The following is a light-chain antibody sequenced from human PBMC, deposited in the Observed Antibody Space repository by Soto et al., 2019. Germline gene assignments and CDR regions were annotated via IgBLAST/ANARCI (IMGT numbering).Light chain of an antibody. CDR2: AAS. J-gene: IGKJ2*02. V-gene: IGKV1-9*01. CDR3: QQPDSYPCT. Sequence: DIQLTQSPSFLSASVGDRVTITCRASQGFSNSLAWYQQKPGKAPKLLTYAASTLQSGVPSRFSGSGSGTEFTLTISSLQPKDFATYYSQQPDSYPCTFGQGTKLEIK. CDR1: QGFSNS.